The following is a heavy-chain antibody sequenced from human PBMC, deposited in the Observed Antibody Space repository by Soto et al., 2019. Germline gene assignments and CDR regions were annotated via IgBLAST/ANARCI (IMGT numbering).Heavy chain of an antibody. V-gene: IGHV4-4*02. D-gene: IGHD4-17*01. CDR2: IYHSGST. Sequence: QVQLQESGPGLVKPSGTLSLTCAVSGGSISSSNWWSWVRQPPGKGLEWIGEIYHSGSTNYNPSLQSRLTVSVDKSKNQFSLQLSSVTAADTAVYYCARAVNPTVTVFDYWGQGTLVTVSS. CDR3: ARAVNPTVTVFDY. CDR1: GGSISSSNW. J-gene: IGHJ4*02.